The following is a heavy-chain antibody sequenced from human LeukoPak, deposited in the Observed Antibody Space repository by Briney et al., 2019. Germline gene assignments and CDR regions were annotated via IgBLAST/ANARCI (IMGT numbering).Heavy chain of an antibody. D-gene: IGHD2-15*01. Sequence: GGSLRLSCAASEFTFSTYWMTWVRQAPGKGLEWVADIKQDGSEKYYVDSVKGRFTISRQNAKKSLFLQMNSLRAEDTAVYYGGTHRSGGTKDDVFYIWAQGTLLPVSS. CDR2: IKQDGSEK. V-gene: IGHV3-7*01. CDR1: EFTFSTYW. J-gene: IGHJ3*02. CDR3: GTHRSGGTKDDVFYI.